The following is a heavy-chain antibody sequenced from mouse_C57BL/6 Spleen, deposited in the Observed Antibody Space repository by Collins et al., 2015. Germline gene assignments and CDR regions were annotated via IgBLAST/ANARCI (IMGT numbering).Heavy chain of an antibody. Sequence: QVQLQQPGAELVKPGASVKLSCKASGYTFTSYWMQWVKQRPGQGLEWIGEIDPSDSYTNYNQKFKGKATLTVDTSSSTAYMQLSSLTSEDSAVYYCARSGYYGSSPIYAMDYWGQGTSVTVSS. D-gene: IGHD1-1*01. J-gene: IGHJ4*01. CDR2: IDPSDSYT. CDR3: ARSGYYGSSPIYAMDY. CDR1: GYTFTSYW. V-gene: IGHV1-50*01.